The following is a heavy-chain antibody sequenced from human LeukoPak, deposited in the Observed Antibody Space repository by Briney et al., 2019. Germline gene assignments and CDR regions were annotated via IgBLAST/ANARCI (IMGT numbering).Heavy chain of an antibody. D-gene: IGHD4-17*01. CDR2: INHSGST. V-gene: IGHV4-34*01. CDR3: ASLFTTVTTFYYYYYGMDV. J-gene: IGHJ6*02. Sequence: PSETLSLTCAVYGGSFSGYYWSSIRQPPGKGLEWIGEINHSGSTNYNPSLKSRVTISVDTSKNQFSLKLSSVTAADTAVYYCASLFTTVTTFYYYYYGMDVWGQGTTVTVSS. CDR1: GGSFSGYY.